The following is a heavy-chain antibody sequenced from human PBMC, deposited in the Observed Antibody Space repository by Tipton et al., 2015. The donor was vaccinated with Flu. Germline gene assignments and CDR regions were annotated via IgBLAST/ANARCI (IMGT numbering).Heavy chain of an antibody. V-gene: IGHV3-53*01. CDR3: ARVSPGVESWFDP. D-gene: IGHD3-3*01. Sequence: SLRLSCAASGFTVTSSYMSWVRQAPGKGLEWVSVIYGGGTTDYADSVKGRFTISRDKSKNALYLQMSSLRAEDTAVYYCARVSPGVESWFDPWGQGTLVTVSS. CDR1: GFTVTSSY. CDR2: IYGGGTT. J-gene: IGHJ5*02.